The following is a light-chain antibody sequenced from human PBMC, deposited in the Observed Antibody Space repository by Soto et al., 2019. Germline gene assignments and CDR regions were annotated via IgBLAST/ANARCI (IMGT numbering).Light chain of an antibody. Sequence: IHMTQSPSSLSASVGDRVTITCRASQRLTTDLNWYQQKPGKAPKLLISTAATLQGGVRSRFSGSGSGTDFTLTTTTLQPEDFATYFCQQSYSTPYTFGQGTKLEIK. J-gene: IGKJ2*01. CDR2: TAA. V-gene: IGKV1-39*01. CDR1: QRLTTD. CDR3: QQSYSTPYT.